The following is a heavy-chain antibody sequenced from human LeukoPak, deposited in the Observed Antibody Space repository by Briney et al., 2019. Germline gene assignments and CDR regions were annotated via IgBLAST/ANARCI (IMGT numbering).Heavy chain of an antibody. Sequence: GRSLRLSCAASEFIFDDYAMHWVRQAPGKGLEWVSGISWNSGSMGYADSVKGRFTISRDNAKNSLYLQMNSLRTEDTALYYCAKRGLTHAFDIWGQGTMVTVSS. V-gene: IGHV3-9*01. D-gene: IGHD3-10*01. J-gene: IGHJ3*02. CDR3: AKRGLTHAFDI. CDR2: ISWNSGSM. CDR1: EFIFDDYA.